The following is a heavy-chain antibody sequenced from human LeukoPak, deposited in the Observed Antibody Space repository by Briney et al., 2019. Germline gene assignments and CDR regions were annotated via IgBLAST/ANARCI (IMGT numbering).Heavy chain of an antibody. V-gene: IGHV4-39*07. CDR1: GGSISSSSHY. CDR3: AAGHFDSGIYYY. CDR2: IYYSGST. D-gene: IGHD3-10*01. Sequence: SETLSLTCTVSGGSISSSSHYWGWIRQPPGKGLEWIGSIYYSGSTYYNPSLKSRVTISVDSSKNQFSLKLSSVTAADSAVYYCAAGHFDSGIYYYWGQGTLVTVSS. J-gene: IGHJ4*02.